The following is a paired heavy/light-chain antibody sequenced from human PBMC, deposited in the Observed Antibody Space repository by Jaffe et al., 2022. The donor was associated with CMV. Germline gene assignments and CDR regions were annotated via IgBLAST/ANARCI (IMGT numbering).Heavy chain of an antibody. Sequence: EVQLVQSGAEMKKPGESLKISCKGSGYNFATHWIGWVRQMPGKGLEWMAMIYPGNSDTKYSPASQGQVTISADKSISTAYLQWSSLRASDTAMYYCATRPWDHTVVTDLGWFDPWGQGTLVTVSS. CDR2: IYPGNSDT. D-gene: IGHD2-21*02. J-gene: IGHJ5*02. CDR1: GYNFATHW. V-gene: IGHV5-51*01. CDR3: ATRPWDHTVVTDLGWFDP.
Light chain of an antibody. CDR2: KVS. CDR3: MQDEQWPWT. V-gene: IGKV2-30*02. Sequence: EVLMTQSPLSLPVTLGQAASISCRSSQSLVHSDGDTYLNWFHQRPGQSPRRLFYKVSKRDSGVPDRFSGSGSGTDFTLKISRVEAEDVGLYYCMQDEQWPWTFGQGTKVEIK. J-gene: IGKJ1*01. CDR1: QSLVHSDGDTY.